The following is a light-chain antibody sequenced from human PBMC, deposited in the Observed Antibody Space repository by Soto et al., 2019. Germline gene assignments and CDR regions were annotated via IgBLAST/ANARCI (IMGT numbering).Light chain of an antibody. V-gene: IGKV3-20*01. CDR1: QSVGSSS. Sequence: ERVVTHSPATLTVSPGERATLSFRGIQSVGSSSLAWYQQKRGQAPRLLIYGASSRATGIPDRFSGSGSGTDFSLTISRLEAEDFAVYYCQQYGNSPITFGQGTRLEIK. J-gene: IGKJ5*01. CDR2: GAS. CDR3: QQYGNSPIT.